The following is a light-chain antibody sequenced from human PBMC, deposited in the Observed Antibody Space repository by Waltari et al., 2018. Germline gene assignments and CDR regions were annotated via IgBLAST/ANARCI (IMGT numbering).Light chain of an antibody. CDR2: DAS. J-gene: IGKJ4*02. CDR3: QQRNSWPRT. Sequence: EIVLTQSPVTMSLSPGVRATLSCRASQSISTYLAWYQQKPGQAPRLLIYDASNRATGIPARFSGSGSGTDFTLTISSLESEDFAVYYCQQRNSWPRTFGRGTKVEIK. CDR1: QSISTY. V-gene: IGKV3-11*01.